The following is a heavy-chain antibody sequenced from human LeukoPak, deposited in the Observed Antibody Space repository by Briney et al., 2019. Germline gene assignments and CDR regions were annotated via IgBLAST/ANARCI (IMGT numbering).Heavy chain of an antibody. Sequence: SETLSLTCTVSGGSVSSGSYYWSWIRQPPGKGLEWVGYIYYSGSTNYNPSLKSRVTISVDTSKNQFSLKLSSVTAADTAVYYCARGISSGWSRAVGYWGQGTLVTVSS. V-gene: IGHV4-61*01. CDR3: ARGISSGWSRAVGY. J-gene: IGHJ4*02. CDR2: IYYSGST. CDR1: GGSVSSGSYY. D-gene: IGHD6-19*01.